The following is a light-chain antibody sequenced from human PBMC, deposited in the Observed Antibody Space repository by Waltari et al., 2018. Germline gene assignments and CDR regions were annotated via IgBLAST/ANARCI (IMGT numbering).Light chain of an antibody. CDR1: ESVSTY. Sequence: EIVLTQSPATLSLSPGERATLSCRASESVSTYLGWYQQKPGQAPRLLIYDASSRATGTPARFSGSGSETDFPLTISSIEPEDFAVYYCQQRTSWPPITFGQGTRLEIK. V-gene: IGKV3-11*01. CDR3: QQRTSWPPIT. J-gene: IGKJ5*01. CDR2: DAS.